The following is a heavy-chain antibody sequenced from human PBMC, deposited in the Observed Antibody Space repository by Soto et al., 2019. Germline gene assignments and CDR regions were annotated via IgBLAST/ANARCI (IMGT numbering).Heavy chain of an antibody. CDR3: ARGYCSSTSCYPPKYYYYYGMDV. J-gene: IGHJ6*02. CDR2: INPNSGGT. CDR1: GYTFTGYY. Sequence: ASVKVSCKASGYTFTGYYIHWVRQAPGKGLEWKGWINPNSGGTNYAQKFQGRVTMTRDTSISTAYMELSRLRSDDTAVYYCARGYCSSTSCYPPKYYYYYGMDVWGQGTTVTVSS. D-gene: IGHD2-2*01. V-gene: IGHV1-2*02.